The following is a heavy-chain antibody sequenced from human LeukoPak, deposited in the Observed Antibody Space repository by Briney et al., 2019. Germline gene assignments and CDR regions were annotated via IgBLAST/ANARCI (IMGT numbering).Heavy chain of an antibody. CDR3: AREFYYYDSPTQVMDV. D-gene: IGHD3-22*01. V-gene: IGHV3-30-3*01. CDR2: ISYDGSNK. CDR1: GFTFSSYA. Sequence: PGGSLRLSCAASGFTFSSYAMHWVRQAPGKGLEWVAVISYDGSNKYYADSVKGRFTISRDNSKNTLYLQMNSLRAEDTAVYYCAREFYYYDSPTQVMDVWGQGTTVTVSS. J-gene: IGHJ6*02.